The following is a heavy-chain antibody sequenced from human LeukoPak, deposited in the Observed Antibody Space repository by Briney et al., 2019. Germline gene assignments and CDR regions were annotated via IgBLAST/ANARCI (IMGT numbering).Heavy chain of an antibody. V-gene: IGHV3-66*02. CDR1: GFTVSSNY. J-gene: IGHJ5*02. CDR3: ARGPGISEWLFLPGWFDP. Sequence: PGGSLRLSCAASGFTVSSNYMSWVRQAPGKGLEWVSVIYSGGSTYYADSVKGRFTISRDNSKNTLYLQMNSLRAEDTAVYYCARGPGISEWLFLPGWFDPWGQGTLVTVSS. CDR2: IYSGGST. D-gene: IGHD3-3*01.